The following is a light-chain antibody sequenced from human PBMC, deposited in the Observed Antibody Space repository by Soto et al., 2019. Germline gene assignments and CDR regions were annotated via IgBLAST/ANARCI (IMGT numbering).Light chain of an antibody. Sequence: QSVLTQPASVSVSPGQSTTISCTGTSSDVGGYNFVSWYQQHPGRAPKLLIYEVSRRPSGVSNRFSGSKSGDTASLTISGLQAEDEADYYCYSYRGYYTRVFGTGTKVTVL. CDR3: YSYRGYYTRV. V-gene: IGLV2-14*01. CDR1: SSDVGGYNF. CDR2: EVS. J-gene: IGLJ1*01.